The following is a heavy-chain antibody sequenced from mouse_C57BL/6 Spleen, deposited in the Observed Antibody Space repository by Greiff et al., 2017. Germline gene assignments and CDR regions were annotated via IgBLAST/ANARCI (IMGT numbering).Heavy chain of an antibody. Sequence: EVQLQQSGAELVRPGASVKLSCTASGFNIKDDYMHWVKQRPEQGLEWIGWIDPENGDTEYASKFQGKATITADTSSNTAYLQLSSLTSEDTAVYYCTTDYDNYWGQGTTLTVSS. CDR3: TTDYDNY. V-gene: IGHV14-4*01. D-gene: IGHD1-1*01. CDR1: GFNIKDDY. J-gene: IGHJ2*01. CDR2: IDPENGDT.